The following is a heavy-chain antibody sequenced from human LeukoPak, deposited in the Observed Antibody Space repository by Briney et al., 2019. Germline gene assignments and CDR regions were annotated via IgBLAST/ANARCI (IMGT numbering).Heavy chain of an antibody. CDR1: GDSVSTYY. Sequence: KPSETLSLTCTVSGDSVSTYYWSWIRQSAGKGLEWIGHISASGGTTYNPSLKSRVSMSVDTSKNQFSLKLSSVTAADTAVYYCAREATVVGATIIWGQGALVTVSS. CDR3: AREATVVGATII. V-gene: IGHV4-4*07. CDR2: ISASGGT. D-gene: IGHD1-26*01. J-gene: IGHJ4*02.